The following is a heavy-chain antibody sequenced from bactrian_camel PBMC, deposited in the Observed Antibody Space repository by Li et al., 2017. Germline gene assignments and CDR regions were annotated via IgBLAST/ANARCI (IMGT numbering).Heavy chain of an antibody. D-gene: IGHD2*01. CDR3: AARSRRDWASLLQTTLYSY. V-gene: IGHV3S1*01. CDR2: IATGSGNT. Sequence: HVQLVESGGGSMQAGGSLRLSCAASGYTYNRNCMAWFRQAPGKEREGVARIATGSGNTYYADSVKGRFTISKDNAKNTLYLQMNTLKPEDTALYYCAARSRRDWASLLQTTLYSYWGQGTQVTVS. J-gene: IGHJ4*01. CDR1: GYTYNRNC.